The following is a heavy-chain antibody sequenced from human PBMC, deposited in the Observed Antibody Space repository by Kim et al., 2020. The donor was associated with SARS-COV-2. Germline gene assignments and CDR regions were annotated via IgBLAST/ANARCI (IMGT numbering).Heavy chain of an antibody. D-gene: IGHD6-25*01. CDR3: VKVGSGRWLLPGYFFES. CDR1: GYSITNGYS. Sequence: SETLSLTCPVSGYSITNGYSWGWVRQPPGKGLEWIGVIQSGTTYYNPSLKSRVTMSVKTSKNQFSLKLTSVTAADPAKYYCVKVGSGRWLLPGYFFESWG. CDR2: IQSGTT. J-gene: IGHJ5*01. V-gene: IGHV4-38-2*01.